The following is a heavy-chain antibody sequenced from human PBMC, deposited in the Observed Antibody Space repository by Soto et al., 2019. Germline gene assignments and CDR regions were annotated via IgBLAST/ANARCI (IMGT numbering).Heavy chain of an antibody. J-gene: IGHJ5*02. CDR1: GGSISSSNW. CDR2: IYHSGST. V-gene: IGHV4-4*02. D-gene: IGHD3-10*01. Sequence: TLSLTCAVSGGSISSSNWWGWVRQPPGKGLEWIGEIYHSGSTNYNPSLKSRVTISVDKSKNQFSLKPSSVTAADTAVYYCARESTIPTSYYYGSGAANWFDPWGQGTLVTVSS. CDR3: ARESTIPTSYYYGSGAANWFDP.